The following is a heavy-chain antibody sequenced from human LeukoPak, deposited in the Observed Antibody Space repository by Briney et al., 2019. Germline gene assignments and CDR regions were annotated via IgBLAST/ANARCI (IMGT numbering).Heavy chain of an antibody. J-gene: IGHJ4*02. D-gene: IGHD6-19*01. CDR3: ARLRGQYRSGWQYFDY. CDR2: IYYSGST. V-gene: IGHV4-59*08. CDR1: GGSISSYY. Sequence: SETLSLTCTVSGGSISSYYWSWIRQPPGKGVEWIGYIYYSGSTNYNPSLKSRVTISVDTSKNQFSLKLSSVTATDTAVYYCARLRGQYRSGWQYFDYWGQGTLVTVSS.